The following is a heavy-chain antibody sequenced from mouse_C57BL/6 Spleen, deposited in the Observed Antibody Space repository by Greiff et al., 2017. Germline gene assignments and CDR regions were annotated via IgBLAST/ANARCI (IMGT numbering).Heavy chain of an antibody. Sequence: QVQLQQPGAELVRPGSSVKLSCKASGYTFTSYWMDWVKQRPGQGLEWIGNIYPSDSETHYNQKFKDKATLTVYKSSSTAYMQLSSLTSEDSAVYYCASCHGVDWYFDVWGTGATVTVSS. D-gene: IGHD6-1*01. V-gene: IGHV1-61*01. CDR1: GYTFTSYW. CDR3: ASCHGVDWYFDV. J-gene: IGHJ1*03. CDR2: IYPSDSET.